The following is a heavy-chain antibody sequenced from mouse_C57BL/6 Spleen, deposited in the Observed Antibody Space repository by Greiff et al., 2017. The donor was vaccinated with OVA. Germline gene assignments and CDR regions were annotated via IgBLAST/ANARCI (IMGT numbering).Heavy chain of an antibody. V-gene: IGHV1-55*01. CDR1: GYTFTSYW. CDR3: ARSSYGNFAY. CDR2: IYPGSGST. J-gene: IGHJ3*01. Sequence: VQLQQSGAELVKPGASVKMSCKASGYTFTSYWITWVKQRPGQGLECIGDIYPGSGSTNYNEKFKSKATLTVDTSSSTAYMQLSSLTSEDSAVYYCARSSYGNFAYWGQGTLVTVSA. D-gene: IGHD2-1*01.